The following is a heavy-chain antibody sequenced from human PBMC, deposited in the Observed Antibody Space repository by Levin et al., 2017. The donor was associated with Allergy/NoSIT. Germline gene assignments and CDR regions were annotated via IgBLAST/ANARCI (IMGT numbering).Heavy chain of an antibody. J-gene: IGHJ3*02. Sequence: SETLSLTCAVSGGSISSGGYSWSWIRQPPGKGLEWIGYIYHSGSTYYNPSLKSRVTISVDRSKNQFSLKLSSVTAADTAVYYCARMSQPLGDAFDIWGQGTMVTVSS. V-gene: IGHV4-30-2*01. CDR2: IYHSGST. D-gene: IGHD7-27*01. CDR1: GGSISSGGYS. CDR3: ARMSQPLGDAFDI.